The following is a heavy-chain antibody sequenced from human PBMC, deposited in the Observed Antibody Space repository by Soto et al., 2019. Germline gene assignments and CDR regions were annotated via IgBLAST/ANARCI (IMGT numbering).Heavy chain of an antibody. V-gene: IGHV4-31*03. CDR1: GGSISSGGYY. J-gene: IGHJ3*02. CDR2: IYYSGST. D-gene: IGHD3-22*01. CDR3: ARRRAYYDSSGYYPDAFDI. Sequence: QVQLQESGPGLVKPSQSLSITCTVSGGSISSGGYYWSWIRQHPGKGLEWIGYIYYSGSTYYNPSLKSRVTISVDTSKNQFSLKLSSVTAADTAVYYCARRRAYYDSSGYYPDAFDIWGQGTMVTVSS.